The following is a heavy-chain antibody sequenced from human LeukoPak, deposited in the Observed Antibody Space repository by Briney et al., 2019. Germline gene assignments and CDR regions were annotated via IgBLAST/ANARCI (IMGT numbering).Heavy chain of an antibody. J-gene: IGHJ4*02. Sequence: KTSETLSLTCTVSGGSISSGSHHWGWFRQSPGKGLEWIGSLYYSRTTYYNPSLNSRVTISVVTSKNQFSLQLNSVTAADTAVYYCARHDGRGGNTMGALDSWGQGSLLTVSS. CDR1: GGSISSGSHH. CDR3: ARHDGRGGNTMGALDS. V-gene: IGHV4-39*01. CDR2: LYYSRTT. D-gene: IGHD3-3*01.